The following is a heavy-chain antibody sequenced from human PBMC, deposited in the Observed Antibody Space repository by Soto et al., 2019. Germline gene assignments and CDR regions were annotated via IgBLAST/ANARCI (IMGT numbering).Heavy chain of an antibody. J-gene: IGHJ6*02. Sequence: SVKGSCKTSGGAFSSXAMSWVRQSXGQGLEWMGGIIPIFGTANYAQKFQGRVTITADESTSTAYMELSSLRSDDTAVYYCARAVRGYPMTHSIDDFVIRGHGTTVTVSS. CDR3: ARAVRGYPMTHSIDDFVI. CDR2: IIPIFGTA. V-gene: IGHV1-69*13. D-gene: IGHD3-22*01. CDR1: GGAFSSXA.